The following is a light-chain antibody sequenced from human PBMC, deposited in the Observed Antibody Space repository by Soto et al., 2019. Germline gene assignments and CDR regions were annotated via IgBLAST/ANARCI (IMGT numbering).Light chain of an antibody. CDR1: SSDIGRYNL. CDR3: CSYAGSDNWA. Sequence: QSALTQPASVSGSPGQSITISCTGTSSDIGRYNLVSWYQHHPGKAPKLMIYVNTKRPSGVSDRFSGSKSGNTASLTISGLKAEDEADYYCCSYAGSDNWAFGGGTKLTVL. V-gene: IGLV2-23*01. CDR2: VNT. J-gene: IGLJ3*02.